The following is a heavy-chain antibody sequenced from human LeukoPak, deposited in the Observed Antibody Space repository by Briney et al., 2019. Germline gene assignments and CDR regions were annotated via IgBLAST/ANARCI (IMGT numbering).Heavy chain of an antibody. Sequence: GGSLRLSCAASGLTVSSNYMSWVRQAPGKGLEWVSVIYSGGSTYYADSVKGRFTISRDNSKNTLYLQMNSLRAEDTAVYYCARDSPKYGMDVWGQGTTVTVSS. J-gene: IGHJ6*02. CDR3: ARDSPKYGMDV. V-gene: IGHV3-53*01. CDR2: IYSGGST. CDR1: GLTVSSNY.